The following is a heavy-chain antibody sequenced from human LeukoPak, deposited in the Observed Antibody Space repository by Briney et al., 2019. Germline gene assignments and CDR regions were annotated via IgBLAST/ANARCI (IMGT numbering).Heavy chain of an antibody. Sequence: SETLSLTCTVSGGSISSGGYYWSWIRQPPGKGLEWIGYIYHSGSTYYNPSLKSRVTISVDRSKNQFSLKLSSVTAADTAVYYCARAGWSGYYSWFDPWGQGTLVTVSS. J-gene: IGHJ5*02. V-gene: IGHV4-30-2*01. CDR3: ARAGWSGYYSWFDP. D-gene: IGHD3-3*01. CDR1: GGSISSGGYY. CDR2: IYHSGST.